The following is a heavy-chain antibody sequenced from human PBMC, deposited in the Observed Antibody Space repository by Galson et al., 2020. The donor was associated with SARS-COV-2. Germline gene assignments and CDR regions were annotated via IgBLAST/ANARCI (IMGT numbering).Heavy chain of an antibody. CDR3: ARAYCSSTSCEVRYYYYGMDI. D-gene: IGHD2-2*01. CDR2: ISSSSSTI. V-gene: IGHV3-48*02. CDR1: GFTFSSYS. Sequence: GESLKISCAASGFTFSSYSMNWVRQAPGKGLEWVSYISSSSSTIYYADSVKGRFTISRDNAKNSLYLQMNSLRDEDTAVYYCARAYCSSTSCEVRYYYYGMDIWGQGTTVTASS. J-gene: IGHJ6*02.